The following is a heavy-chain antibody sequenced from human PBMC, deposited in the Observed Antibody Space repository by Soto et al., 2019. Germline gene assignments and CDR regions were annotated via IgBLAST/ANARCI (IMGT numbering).Heavy chain of an antibody. CDR3: AKDPGGIGYFDY. V-gene: IGHV3-23*01. CDR2: ISGSGGST. J-gene: IGHJ4*02. D-gene: IGHD1-26*01. Sequence: PGGSLRLSCAASGFTFSSYAMSWVRRAPGKGLEWVSAISGSGGSTYYADSVKGRFTISRDNSKNTLYLQMNSLRAEDTAVYYCAKDPGGIGYFDYWGQGTLVTVSS. CDR1: GFTFSSYA.